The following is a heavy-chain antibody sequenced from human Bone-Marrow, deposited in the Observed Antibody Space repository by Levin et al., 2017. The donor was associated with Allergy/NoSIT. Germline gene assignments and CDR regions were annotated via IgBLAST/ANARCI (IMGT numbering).Heavy chain of an antibody. Sequence: AGGSLRLSCAASAFTFSAYGMHWVRQAPGRGLEWVAVIWYDGSDRYYADSVKGRFTISRDNAKNSLTLQMNSLRAEDTAVYYCARGIIGDVRVAHKEAFDIWGQGTMVSVSS. CDR1: AFTFSAYG. V-gene: IGHV3-33*01. CDR2: IWYDGSDR. CDR3: ARGIIGDVRVAHKEAFDI. D-gene: IGHD2-8*02. J-gene: IGHJ3*02.